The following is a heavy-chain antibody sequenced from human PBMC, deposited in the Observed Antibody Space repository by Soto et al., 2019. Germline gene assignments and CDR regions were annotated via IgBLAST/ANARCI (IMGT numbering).Heavy chain of an antibody. CDR1: GFSFSTHA. D-gene: IGHD6-19*01. CDR3: TKPRSSLQWPSFDP. V-gene: IGHV3-23*01. J-gene: IGHJ5*02. Sequence: PGGSLRLSCAASGFSFSTHAMNWVRQAPGKGLEWVSIVNDVADTTYYAESVKGRFTISRDNSKKILYLHMDSLRVEDTAVYYCTKPRSSLQWPSFDPWGHGTLVTVSS. CDR2: VNDVADTT.